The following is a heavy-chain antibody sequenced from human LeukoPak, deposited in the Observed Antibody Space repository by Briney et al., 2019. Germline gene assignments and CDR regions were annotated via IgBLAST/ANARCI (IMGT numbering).Heavy chain of an antibody. D-gene: IGHD2-21*02. CDR2: INPNSGGT. CDR3: ARDLILVTSSDYFDY. Sequence: ASVKVSCKASGYTFTGYYMHWVRQAPGQGLERMGRINPNSGGTNYAQKFQGRVTMTRDTSISTAYMELSRLRSDDTAVYYCARDLILVTSSDYFDYWGQGTLVTVSS. J-gene: IGHJ4*02. CDR1: GYTFTGYY. V-gene: IGHV1-2*06.